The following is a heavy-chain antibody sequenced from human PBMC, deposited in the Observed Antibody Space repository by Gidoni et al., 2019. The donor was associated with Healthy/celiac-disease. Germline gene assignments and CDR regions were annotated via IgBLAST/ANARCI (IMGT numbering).Heavy chain of an antibody. CDR2: IYYSGST. V-gene: IGHV4-39*07. CDR3: ARESKWELPRPFDP. Sequence: QLQLQESGPGLVKPSETLSLTCTVSGGSISSSRYYWGWIRQPPGKGLVWIGSIYYSGSTYYNPSLKSRVTISVDTSKNQFSLKLSSVTAADTAVYYCARESKWELPRPFDPWGQGTLVTVSS. CDR1: GGSISSSRYY. D-gene: IGHD1-26*01. J-gene: IGHJ5*02.